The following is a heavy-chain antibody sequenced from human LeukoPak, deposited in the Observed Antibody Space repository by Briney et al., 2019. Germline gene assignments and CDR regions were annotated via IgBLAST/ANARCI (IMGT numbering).Heavy chain of an antibody. V-gene: IGHV3-23*01. CDR3: ANQGELLVGYYFDY. CDR2: ISGSGGST. D-gene: IGHD1-26*01. Sequence: GGSLRLSCAASGFTFSSYAMSWVRQAPGKGLEWVSAISGSGGSTYYADSVKGRFTISRDNSKNTLYLQMNSLRAEDTAVYYCANQGELLVGYYFDYWGQGTLVTVSS. J-gene: IGHJ4*02. CDR1: GFTFSSYA.